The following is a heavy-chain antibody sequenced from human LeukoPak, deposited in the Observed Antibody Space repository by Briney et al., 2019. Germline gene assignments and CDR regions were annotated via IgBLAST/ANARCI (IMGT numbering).Heavy chain of an antibody. CDR2: ISSSGSTI. V-gene: IGHV3-11*01. CDR1: GFTFSDYY. Sequence: GGSLRLSCAASGFTFSDYYMSRIRQAPGKGLEWVSYISSSGSTIYYADSVKGRFTISRDNAKNSLYLQMNSLRAEDTAVYYCARASSYYDSSGYYYAYWGQGTLVTVSS. D-gene: IGHD3-22*01. CDR3: ARASSYYDSSGYYYAY. J-gene: IGHJ4*02.